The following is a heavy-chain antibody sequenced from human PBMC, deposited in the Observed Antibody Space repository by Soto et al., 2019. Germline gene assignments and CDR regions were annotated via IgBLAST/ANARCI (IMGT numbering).Heavy chain of an antibody. CDR3: SRGFYANTSYPRFDF. D-gene: IGHD2-21*01. J-gene: IGHJ4*02. CDR2: IHYSGTT. V-gene: IGHV4-59*01. Sequence: PSETLSLTCTVSGGSISNYYWSWIRQPPGKGLEWIGYIHYSGTTNYNPSLKSRVTMSVDTSKNQFSLKVNSVTAADTATYYCSRGFYANTSYPRFDFWGQGTLVTVSS. CDR1: GGSISNYY.